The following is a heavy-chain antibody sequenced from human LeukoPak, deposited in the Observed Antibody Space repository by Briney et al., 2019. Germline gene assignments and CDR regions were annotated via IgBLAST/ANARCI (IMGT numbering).Heavy chain of an antibody. V-gene: IGHV3-23*01. J-gene: IGHJ4*02. CDR1: GFTFSSYA. Sequence: GGSLRLSCAASGFTFSSYAMSWVRQAPGKGLEWVSAISGSGGSTYYADSVKGRFTISRGNSKNTLYLQMNSLRAEDTAVYYCATTTVTTGYFDYWGQGTLVTVSS. CDR3: ATTTVTTGYFDY. CDR2: ISGSGGST. D-gene: IGHD4-17*01.